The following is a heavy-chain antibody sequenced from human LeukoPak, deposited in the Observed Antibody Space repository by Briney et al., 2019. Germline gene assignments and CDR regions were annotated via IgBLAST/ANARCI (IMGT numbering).Heavy chain of an antibody. CDR3: ARGLSAMGYFDY. CDR1: GFTFSSCA. V-gene: IGHV3-30*04. J-gene: IGHJ4*02. CDR2: ISYDGSNK. Sequence: QSGGSLRLSCAASGFTFSSCAMHWVRQAPGKGLEWVAVISYDGSNKYYADSVKGRFTISRDNSKNTLYLQMNSLRAEDTAVYYCARGLSAMGYFDYWGQGTLVTVSS. D-gene: IGHD3-16*01.